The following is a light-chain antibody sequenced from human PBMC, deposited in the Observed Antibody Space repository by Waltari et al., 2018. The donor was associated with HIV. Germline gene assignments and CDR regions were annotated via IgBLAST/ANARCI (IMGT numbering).Light chain of an antibody. CDR3: SSYTSTSTVYV. V-gene: IGLV2-14*03. CDR2: AVS. CDR1: SSDVGGYNS. J-gene: IGLJ1*01. Sequence: QSALTQPASVSGSPGQSITISCPGTSSDVGGYNSVSWYQLHPGKAPKLMIYAVSNRPSGVSNRFSGSKSDNTASLTISGLQAEDEADYYCSSYTSTSTVYVFGTGTEVTVL.